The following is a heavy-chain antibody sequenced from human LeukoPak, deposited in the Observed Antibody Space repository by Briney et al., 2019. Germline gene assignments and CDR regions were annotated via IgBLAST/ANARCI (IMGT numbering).Heavy chain of an antibody. CDR2: ISAHNGNT. CDR3: AIRLWLGELGDWFDP. J-gene: IGHJ5*02. CDR1: GYTFTSYG. Sequence: ASVKVSCKASGYTFTSYGISWVRQAPGQGLEWMGWISAHNGNTNYAQKLQGRVTMTTDTSTSTAYMELRSLRSDDTAVYYCAIRLWLGELGDWFDPWGQGTLVTVSS. V-gene: IGHV1-18*01. D-gene: IGHD3-10*01.